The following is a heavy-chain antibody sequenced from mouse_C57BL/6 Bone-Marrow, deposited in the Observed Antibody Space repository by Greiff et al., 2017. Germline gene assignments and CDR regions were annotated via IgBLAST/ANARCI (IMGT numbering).Heavy chain of an antibody. CDR3: AIITTVVDFDY. CDR2: IDPSDSYT. Sequence: QVQLQQPGAELVMPGASVKLSCKASGYTFTSYWLHWVKQRPGQGLEWIGEIDPSDSYTNYNQKFKGKSTWTVDKSSSTAYMQLSSLTSEDSVVYCCAIITTVVDFDYWGQGNTLPVYS. J-gene: IGHJ2*01. V-gene: IGHV1-69*01. D-gene: IGHD1-1*01. CDR1: GYTFTSYW.